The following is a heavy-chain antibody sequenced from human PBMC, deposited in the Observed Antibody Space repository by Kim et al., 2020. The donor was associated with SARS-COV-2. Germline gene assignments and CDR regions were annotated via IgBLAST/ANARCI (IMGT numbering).Heavy chain of an antibody. D-gene: IGHD6-13*01. CDR2: ISSDSHMV. J-gene: IGHJ3*02. CDR1: GFIFSTYG. V-gene: IGHV3-48*02. CDR3: AKIVSPGDGTNAFDI. Sequence: GGSLRLSCAASGFIFSTYGMNWVRQAPGKGLEWVSYISSDSHMVYDADSVKGRFTISRDNAKNSLYLQMNSLRDEDTAVYYCAKIVSPGDGTNAFDIWGQGTMVTVSS.